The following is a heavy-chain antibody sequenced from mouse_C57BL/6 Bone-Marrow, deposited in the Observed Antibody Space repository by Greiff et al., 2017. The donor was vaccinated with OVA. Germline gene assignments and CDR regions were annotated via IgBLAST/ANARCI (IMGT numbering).Heavy chain of an antibody. V-gene: IGHV1-50*01. D-gene: IGHD1-1*01. CDR2: IDPSDSYT. CDR1: GYTFTSYW. CDR3: ARIIYYYGSKDY. Sequence: QVQLQQPGAELVKPGASVKLSCKASGYTFTSYWMQWVKQRPGQGLEWIGEIDPSDSYTNYNQKFKGKATLTVDTSSSTAYMQLSSLTSDDSAVYYCARIIYYYGSKDYWGQGTTLTVSS. J-gene: IGHJ2*01.